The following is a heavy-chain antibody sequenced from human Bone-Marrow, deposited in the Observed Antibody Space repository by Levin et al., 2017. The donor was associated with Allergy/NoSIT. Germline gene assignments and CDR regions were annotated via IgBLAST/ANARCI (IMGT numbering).Heavy chain of an antibody. CDR2: IYSGGGT. CDR3: ARSFNWNYA. CDR1: GFTVINNY. Sequence: GGSLRLSCAASGFTVINNYMTWVRQAPGKGLEWVSLIYSGGGTYYADSVRGRFTISRDSSKNTLYLQMNSLRAEDTAVYYCARSFNWNYAGGQGTLVTVSS. J-gene: IGHJ4*02. V-gene: IGHV3-66*01. D-gene: IGHD1-7*01.